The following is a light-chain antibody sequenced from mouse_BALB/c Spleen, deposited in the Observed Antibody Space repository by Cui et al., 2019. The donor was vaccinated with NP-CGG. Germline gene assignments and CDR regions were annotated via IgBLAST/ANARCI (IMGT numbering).Light chain of an antibody. Sequence: QAVVTQEYALTTSPGETVTLTCRSSTGAVTTNNYANWVQEKPDHLFTGLIGGTNNRVPGVPARFSGSLIGDKAALTIAGAQTEDEAIYFCALWYSNHWVFGGGTKLTV. CDR1: TGAVTTNNY. J-gene: IGLJ1*01. V-gene: IGLV1*01. CDR3: ALWYSNHWV. CDR2: GTN.